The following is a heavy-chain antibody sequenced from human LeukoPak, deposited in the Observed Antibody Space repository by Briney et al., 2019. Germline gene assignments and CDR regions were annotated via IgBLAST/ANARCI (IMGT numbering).Heavy chain of an antibody. Sequence: PSETLSLTCTVSGGSISSYYWSWIRQPPGKGLEWIGYIYYSGSTNYNPSLKSRVTISVDTSKNQFSLKLSSVTAADTAVYYCARTGYSSGRDYWGQGTLVTVSS. CDR3: ARTGYSSGRDY. D-gene: IGHD6-19*01. CDR1: GGSISSYY. V-gene: IGHV4-59*08. CDR2: IYYSGST. J-gene: IGHJ4*02.